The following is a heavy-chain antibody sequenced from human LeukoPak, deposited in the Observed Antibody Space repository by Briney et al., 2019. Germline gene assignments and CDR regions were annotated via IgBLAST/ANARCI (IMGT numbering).Heavy chain of an antibody. J-gene: IGHJ6*02. V-gene: IGHV3-33*01. CDR1: GFTFSSYG. D-gene: IGHD6-13*01. CDR2: IWYDGSNK. Sequence: GGSLRLSCAASGFTFSSYGMHWVRQAPGKGLEWVAVIWYDGSNKYYADSVKGRFTISRDNSKNTLYLQMNSLRAEDTAVYYCARDRGTAAAGADYYYYGMDVWGQETTVTVSS. CDR3: ARDRGTAAAGADYYYYGMDV.